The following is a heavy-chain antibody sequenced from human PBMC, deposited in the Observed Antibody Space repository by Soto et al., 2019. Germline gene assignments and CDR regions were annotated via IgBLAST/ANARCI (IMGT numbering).Heavy chain of an antibody. CDR2: IYSGGST. Sequence: GGSLRLSCAASGFTVSSNYMSWVRQAPGKGLEWVSVIYSGGSTYYADSVKGRFTISRHNSKNTLYLQMNSLRAEDTAVYYCASQGDYGDSDAFDIWGQGTMVTVSS. V-gene: IGHV3-53*04. J-gene: IGHJ3*02. CDR3: ASQGDYGDSDAFDI. CDR1: GFTVSSNY. D-gene: IGHD4-17*01.